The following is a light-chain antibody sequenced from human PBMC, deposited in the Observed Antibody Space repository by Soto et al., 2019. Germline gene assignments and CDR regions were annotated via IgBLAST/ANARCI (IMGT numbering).Light chain of an antibody. CDR1: QGISSY. CDR2: AAS. J-gene: IGKJ5*01. CDR3: QQYYSYPRT. V-gene: IGKV1-8*01. Sequence: ALRMTQSPSSLSASTGDRVTITCRASQGISSYLAWYQQEPGKAPKLLIYAASTLQSGVPSRFSGSGSGTDFTLTISCLQSEDFATYYCQQYYSYPRTFGQGTRLEI.